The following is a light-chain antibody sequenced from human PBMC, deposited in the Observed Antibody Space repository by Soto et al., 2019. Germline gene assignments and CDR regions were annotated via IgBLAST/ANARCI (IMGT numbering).Light chain of an antibody. CDR3: QVYGISPWT. V-gene: IGKV3-20*01. CDR1: QSVSSTY. Sequence: EIVLTQSPGTLSLSPGERATLSCRASQSVSSTYLAWYRHKPGQAPRLLIYGAATRAAGVPDRFSGSGSGTDFTLTISRLEPEDFALYYCQVYGISPWTFGQGTKLEI. CDR2: GAA. J-gene: IGKJ1*01.